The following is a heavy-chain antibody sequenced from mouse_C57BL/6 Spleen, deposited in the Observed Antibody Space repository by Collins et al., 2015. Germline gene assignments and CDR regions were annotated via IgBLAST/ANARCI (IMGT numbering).Heavy chain of an antibody. D-gene: IGHD2-5*01. J-gene: IGHJ3*01. Sequence: IQLVQSGPELKKPGETVKISCKASGYTFTTYGMSWVKQAPGKGLKWMGWINTYSGVPTYADDFKGRFAFSLETSASTAYLQINNLKNEDTATYFCARRHYSNSAWFAYWGQGILVTVSA. CDR2: INTYSGVP. V-gene: IGHV9-3*01. CDR1: GYTFTTYG. CDR3: ARRHYSNSAWFAY.